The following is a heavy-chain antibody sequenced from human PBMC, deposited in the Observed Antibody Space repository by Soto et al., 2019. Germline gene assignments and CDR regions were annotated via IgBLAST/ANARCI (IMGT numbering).Heavy chain of an antibody. CDR3: AHRLGIAAACMWLY. CDR1: GFSLSTYGVG. CDR2: IYSNDDQ. J-gene: IGHJ4*02. V-gene: IGHV2-5*01. D-gene: IGHD6-13*01. Sequence: QITLKESGATLVKPTQTVTLTCTFSGFSLSTYGVGVGWIRQPPGKALEWLAVIYSNDDQAYTPSLKSRLTIPKDTAKNHVVLTMTNMYPVDTGTYYCAHRLGIAAACMWLYWGQGTLVTVSS.